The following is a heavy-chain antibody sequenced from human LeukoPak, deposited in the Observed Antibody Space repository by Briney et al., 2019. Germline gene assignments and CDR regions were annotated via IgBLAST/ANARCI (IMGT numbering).Heavy chain of an antibody. J-gene: IGHJ4*02. CDR2: ISWDGGST. CDR1: GFTFDDYT. D-gene: IGHD4-23*01. CDR3: AKDINPYDYGGNVDY. V-gene: IGHV3-43*01. Sequence: TGGSLRFSCAASGFTFDDYTMHWVRQAPGKGLEWVSLISWDGGSTYYADSVKGRFTISRDNSKNSLYLQMNSLRTEDTALYYCAKDINPYDYGGNVDYWGQGTLVTVSS.